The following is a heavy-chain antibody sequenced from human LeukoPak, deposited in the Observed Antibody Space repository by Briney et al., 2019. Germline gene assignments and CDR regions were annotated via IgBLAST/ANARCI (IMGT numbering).Heavy chain of an antibody. D-gene: IGHD4-17*01. V-gene: IGHV1-24*01. CDR1: GYTLTELS. Sequence: AASVKVSCEVSGYTLTELSMHWVRQAPGKGLEWMGGFDPEDGETIYAQKFQGRVTMTEDTSTDTAYMELSSLRSEDTAVYYCATESGYGDYVVWFDPWGQGTLVTVSS. CDR2: FDPEDGET. CDR3: ATESGYGDYVVWFDP. J-gene: IGHJ5*02.